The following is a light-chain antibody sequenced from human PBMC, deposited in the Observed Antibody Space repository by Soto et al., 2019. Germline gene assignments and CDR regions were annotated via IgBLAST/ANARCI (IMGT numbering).Light chain of an antibody. V-gene: IGLV1-44*01. Sequence: QSVLTQPPSVSGTPGQRVTISCSGSSSNIGKNTVNWYQQLPGTAPKLLIYTNNQRPSGVPDRFFGSKSGTSASLAISGLQSEDDADYSCATWDDRLTGWVFGGGTKLTVL. CDR2: TNN. J-gene: IGLJ3*02. CDR3: ATWDDRLTGWV. CDR1: SSNIGKNT.